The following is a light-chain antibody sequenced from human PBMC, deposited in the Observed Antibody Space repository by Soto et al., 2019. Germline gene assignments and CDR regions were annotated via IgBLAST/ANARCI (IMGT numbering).Light chain of an antibody. V-gene: IGKV3-15*01. CDR1: QSVGRS. Sequence: EIVMTQSPATLSVSPGERATLSCRACQSVGRSVAWHKQKPGQAPRLLMYGTNNRATGIPARFRGNESGTEFTLTISSLQSEDFAVYYCQRYYYWHRTFGQGTKVDIK. CDR2: GTN. CDR3: QRYYYWHRT. J-gene: IGKJ1*01.